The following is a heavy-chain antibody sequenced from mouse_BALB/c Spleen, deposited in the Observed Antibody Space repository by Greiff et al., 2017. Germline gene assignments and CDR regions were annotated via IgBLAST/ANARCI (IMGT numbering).Heavy chain of an antibody. CDR1: GFNIKDTY. CDR2: IDPANGNT. J-gene: IGHJ4*01. Sequence: EVQRVESGAELVKPGASVKLSCTASGFNIKDTYMHWVKQRPEQGLEWIGRIDPANGNTKYDPKFQGKATITADTSSNTAYLQLSSLTSEDTAVYYCARDGYYAYYYAMDYWGQGTSVTVSS. V-gene: IGHV14-3*02. D-gene: IGHD2-3*01. CDR3: ARDGYYAYYYAMDY.